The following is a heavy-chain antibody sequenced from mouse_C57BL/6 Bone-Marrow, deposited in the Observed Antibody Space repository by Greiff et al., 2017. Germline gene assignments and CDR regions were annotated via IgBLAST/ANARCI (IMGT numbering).Heavy chain of an antibody. CDR3: ARVEFDGGCGGWYFDV. CDR2: IYPRDGST. Sequence: VQLQQSGPELVKPGASVKLSCKASGYTFTSYDINWVKQRPGQGLEWIGWIYPRDGSTKYNEKFKGKATLTVDTSSSTAYMELHSLTSEDAAVYFCARVEFDGGCGGWYFDVWGTGTTVTVSS. D-gene: IGHD1-1*02. V-gene: IGHV1-85*01. J-gene: IGHJ1*03. CDR1: GYTFTSYD.